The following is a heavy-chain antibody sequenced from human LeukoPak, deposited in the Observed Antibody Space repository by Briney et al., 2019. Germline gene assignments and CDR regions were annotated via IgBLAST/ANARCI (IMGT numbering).Heavy chain of an antibody. V-gene: IGHV1-69*04. Sequence: GASVKVSCKASGGNFNNFPISWVRQAPGQGLEWMGRIMPILNRTTYAQKFQGRVTITADKSTGTAYMELRSLRSDDTAVYYCARGGSGYYYYMDVWGKGTTVTVSS. CDR1: GGNFNNFP. CDR2: IMPILNRT. CDR3: ARGGSGYYYYMDV. D-gene: IGHD6-19*01. J-gene: IGHJ6*03.